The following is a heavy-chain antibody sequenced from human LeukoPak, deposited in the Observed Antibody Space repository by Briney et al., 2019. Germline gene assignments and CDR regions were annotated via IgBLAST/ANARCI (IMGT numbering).Heavy chain of an antibody. Sequence: SETLSLTCTVSGGSISSYYWSWIRQPPGKGLEWIGYIYYSGSTNYNPSLKSRVTISVDTSKNQVSLKLSSVTAADTAVYYCARELGIFGNYFDYWGQGTLVTVSS. V-gene: IGHV4-59*12. J-gene: IGHJ4*02. D-gene: IGHD7-27*01. CDR3: ARELGIFGNYFDY. CDR1: GGSISSYY. CDR2: IYYSGST.